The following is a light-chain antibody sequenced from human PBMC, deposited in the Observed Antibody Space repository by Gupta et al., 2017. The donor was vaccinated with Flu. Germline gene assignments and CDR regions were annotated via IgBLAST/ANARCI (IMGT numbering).Light chain of an antibody. J-gene: IGKJ4*01. CDR3: QQADRLSLT. V-gene: IGKV1D-12*01. Sequence: MTQSPSSLSAYVGDRVTITCRASQGINHRLAWYNQKPGEAPKKLIYSASTLQTRVPSRVSNSGSGTDFTRTISSLQPEDFSTYYGQQADRLSLTFGGRTKVEIK. CDR2: SAS. CDR1: QGINHR.